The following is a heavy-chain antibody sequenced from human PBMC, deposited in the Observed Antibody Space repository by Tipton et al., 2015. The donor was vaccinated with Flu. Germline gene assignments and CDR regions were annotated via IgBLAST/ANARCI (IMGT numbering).Heavy chain of an antibody. J-gene: IGHJ4*02. CDR1: GFTFHDAW. V-gene: IGHV3-15*01. CDR3: ISDVGVLRYAG. Sequence: SLRLSCTASGFTFHDAWMSWVRQAPGKGLEWVGRILSKTDGGTTDYAAPVKGRFTISRDDSKNTVYLQMSSLKTEDTAMYYCISDVGVLRYAGWGRGTLVTVSS. CDR2: ILSKTDGGTT. D-gene: IGHD3-9*01.